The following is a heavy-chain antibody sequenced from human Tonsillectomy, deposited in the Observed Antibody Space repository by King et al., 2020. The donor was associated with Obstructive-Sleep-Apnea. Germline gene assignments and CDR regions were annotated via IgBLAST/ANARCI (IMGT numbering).Heavy chain of an antibody. CDR3: AKEGGGSGVYWVDS. J-gene: IGHJ4*02. D-gene: IGHD3-10*01. V-gene: IGHV3-23*04. Sequence: EVQLVESGGGMVQPGGSLRLSCAASGFTFSSYAISWVRQAPGKGLEWVSAINTRGTTFYAGSVRGRFTISRDKSKYTVDLQVNSLRAEDTGLYYCAKEGGGSGVYWVDSWGQGTLVTVSS. CDR1: GFTFSSYA. CDR2: INTRGTT.